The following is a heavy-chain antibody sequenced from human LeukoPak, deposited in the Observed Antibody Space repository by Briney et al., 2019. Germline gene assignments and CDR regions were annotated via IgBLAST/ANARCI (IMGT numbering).Heavy chain of an antibody. CDR1: GFTFSSYG. CDR2: ISYDGSNK. Sequence: GGSLRLSCAASGFTFSSYGMHWVRQAPGKGLEWVAVISYDGSNKYYADSVKGRFTISRDNSKNTLYLQMNSLRAEDTAVYYCARDYYDSSGPFDYWGQGTLVTVSS. CDR3: ARDYYDSSGPFDY. V-gene: IGHV3-30*03. J-gene: IGHJ4*02. D-gene: IGHD3-22*01.